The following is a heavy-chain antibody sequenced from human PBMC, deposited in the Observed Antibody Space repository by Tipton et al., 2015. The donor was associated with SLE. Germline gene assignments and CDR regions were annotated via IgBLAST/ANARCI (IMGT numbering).Heavy chain of an antibody. J-gene: IGHJ2*01. V-gene: IGHV4-38-2*01. D-gene: IGHD3-9*01. CDR1: GYNIYSGYY. Sequence: TLSLTCAVSGYNIYSGYYWGWIRQPPGKGLEWIGSIYHTERTHYSPSLNSRVTISLDTSKNQFSLKLTSVTAADTAVYFCVRGREALTGYKGYFDVWGRGTLVAVSS. CDR3: VRGREALTGYKGYFDV. CDR2: IYHTERT.